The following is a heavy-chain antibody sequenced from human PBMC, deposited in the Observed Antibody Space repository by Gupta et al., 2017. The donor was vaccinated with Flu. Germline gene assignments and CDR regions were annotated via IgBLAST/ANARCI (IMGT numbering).Heavy chain of an antibody. Sequence: EVQLVESGGVVVQPGGSLRLSCAASGFTFDDYTLHWVRQPPGGGLEWVGLVSWDGGTTFYTDSVRGRFTISRDNRENSLYLQMNNLRTEDTALHYCSKDITASGYFGFDSWGQGTLVTVSS. CDR2: VSWDGGTT. CDR1: GFTFDDYT. D-gene: IGHD3-22*01. CDR3: SKDITASGYFGFDS. V-gene: IGHV3-43*01. J-gene: IGHJ4*02.